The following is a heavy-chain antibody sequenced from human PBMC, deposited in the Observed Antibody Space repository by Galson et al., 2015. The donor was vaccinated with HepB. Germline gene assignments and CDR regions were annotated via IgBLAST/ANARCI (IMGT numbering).Heavy chain of an antibody. CDR1: GYTFTGYY. J-gene: IGHJ5*02. CDR2: INPNSGGT. D-gene: IGHD4-11*01. CDR3: ARVHSNYNNWFDP. V-gene: IGHV1-2*04. Sequence: SVKVSCKASGYTFTGYYMHWVRQAPGQGLEWMGWINPNSGGTNYAQKFQGWVTMTRDTSISTAYMELSRLRSDDTAVYYCARVHSNYNNWFDPWGQGTLVTVSS.